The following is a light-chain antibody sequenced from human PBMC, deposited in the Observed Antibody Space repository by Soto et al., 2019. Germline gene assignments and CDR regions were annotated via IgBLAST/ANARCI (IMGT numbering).Light chain of an antibody. J-gene: IGLJ1*01. CDR1: SSNIGSNT. Sequence: QSVLTQPPSASGTPGQRVTISCSGSSSNIGSNTVNWYRQLPGTAPKLLIYSNYQRPSGVPDRFSGSKSGTSASLAISGLKSEDEADYYCAAWDDSLNGYVFGTGTKLTVL. CDR2: SNY. CDR3: AAWDDSLNGYV. V-gene: IGLV1-44*01.